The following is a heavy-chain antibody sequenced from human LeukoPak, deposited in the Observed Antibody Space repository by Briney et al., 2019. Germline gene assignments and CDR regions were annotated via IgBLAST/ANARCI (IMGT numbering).Heavy chain of an antibody. V-gene: IGHV4-61*02. CDR3: ARDFDSPLAFDI. CDR1: GGSISSTTYY. Sequence: SQTLSLTCTVSGGSISSTTYYRSWIRQPAGKGLEWIGRIHVSGSTNYNPSLKSRITISVDTSKNQFFLKLSSVTAADTAVYYCARDFDSPLAFDIWGQGTMVTVSS. D-gene: IGHD3-9*01. CDR2: IHVSGST. J-gene: IGHJ3*02.